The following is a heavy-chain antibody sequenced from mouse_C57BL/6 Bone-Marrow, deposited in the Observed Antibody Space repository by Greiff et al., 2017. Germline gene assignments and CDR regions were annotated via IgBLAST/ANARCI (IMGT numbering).Heavy chain of an antibody. V-gene: IGHV1-80*01. CDR2: IYPGDGDT. Sequence: QVQLQQSGAELVKPGASVKISCKASGYAFSSYWMNWVKQRPGKGLEWIGQIYPGDGDTNYNGKFKGKATLTADKSSSTAYMQLSSLTSEDSAVYFCARSLYSNYVDFDYWGQGTTLTVSS. J-gene: IGHJ2*01. CDR3: ARSLYSNYVDFDY. D-gene: IGHD2-5*01. CDR1: GYAFSSYW.